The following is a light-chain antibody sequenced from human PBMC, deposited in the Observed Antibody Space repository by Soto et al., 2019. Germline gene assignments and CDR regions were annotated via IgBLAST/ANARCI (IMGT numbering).Light chain of an antibody. CDR1: QSIRND. V-gene: IGKV1-27*01. CDR3: QNYNSVPFT. J-gene: IGKJ3*01. Sequence: DIQMTQSPSSLSAFVGDRVTITCQASQSIRNDLAWYQQKPGKVPKLLIYAASALQSGVPSRFSGSGAGTDFTLSISSLQPEDVATYYCQNYNSVPFTFGPGTKVNVK. CDR2: AAS.